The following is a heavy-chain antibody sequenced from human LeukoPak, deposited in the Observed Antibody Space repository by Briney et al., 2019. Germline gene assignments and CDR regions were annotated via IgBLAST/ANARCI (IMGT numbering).Heavy chain of an antibody. J-gene: IGHJ4*02. Sequence: PGGSLRLSCAASGFTFSSYGMHWVRQAPGKGLEWAAVISYDGSNKYYADSVKGRFTISRDNSKNTLYLQMNSLRAEDTAVYYCAKDYRYSSSWLWGPFDYWGQGTLVTVSS. CDR3: AKDYRYSSSWLWGPFDY. CDR2: ISYDGSNK. D-gene: IGHD6-13*01. CDR1: GFTFSSYG. V-gene: IGHV3-30*18.